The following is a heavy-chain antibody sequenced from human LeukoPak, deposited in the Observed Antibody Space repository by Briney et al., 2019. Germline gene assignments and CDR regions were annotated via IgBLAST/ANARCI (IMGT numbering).Heavy chain of an antibody. V-gene: IGHV4-59*01. Sequence: LPETRSLTCTVSGGSISSYYWSWIRQPPGKGLEWIGYVYFSGSTSYNPSLKSRVTISVDTSKNQFSLKLSSVTAADTAVYYCARSGYCSSTSCYRSLWFDPWGQGTLVTVSS. CDR2: VYFSGST. D-gene: IGHD2-2*02. CDR1: GGSISSYY. J-gene: IGHJ5*02. CDR3: ARSGYCSSTSCYRSLWFDP.